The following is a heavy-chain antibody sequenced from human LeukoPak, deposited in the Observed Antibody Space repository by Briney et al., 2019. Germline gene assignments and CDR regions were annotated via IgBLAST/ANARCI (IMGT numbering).Heavy chain of an antibody. Sequence: PPGGSLRLSCAASGFTFSSYSMNWVRQAPGKGLEWVSAISGSGGSTYYADSVKGRFTISRDNSKNTLYLQMNSLRAEDTAVYYCAKGWLGFLEWLFGYWGQGTLVTVSS. CDR1: GFTFSSYS. D-gene: IGHD3-3*01. CDR3: AKGWLGFLEWLFGY. J-gene: IGHJ4*02. CDR2: ISGSGGST. V-gene: IGHV3-23*01.